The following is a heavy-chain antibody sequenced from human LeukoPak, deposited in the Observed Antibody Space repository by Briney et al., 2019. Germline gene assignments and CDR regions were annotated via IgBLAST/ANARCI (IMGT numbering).Heavy chain of an antibody. Sequence: KSSETLSLTCAVYGGSFSGYYWSWIRQPPGKGLEWIGEINHSGSTNYNPSLKGRVTISVDTSKNQFSLKLSSVTAADTAVYYCARGMRYDGYNYGYWGQGTLVTVSS. CDR1: GGSFSGYY. D-gene: IGHD5-24*01. CDR3: ARGMRYDGYNYGY. CDR2: INHSGST. J-gene: IGHJ4*02. V-gene: IGHV4-34*01.